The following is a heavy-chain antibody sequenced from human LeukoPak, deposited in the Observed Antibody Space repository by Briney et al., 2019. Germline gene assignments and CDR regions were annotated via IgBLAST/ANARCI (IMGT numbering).Heavy chain of an antibody. CDR1: GFTFSGYW. D-gene: IGHD3-10*01. V-gene: IGHV4-34*01. CDR3: ARRYYYNLGSFPFDF. J-gene: IGHJ4*02. Sequence: GSLRLSCAASGFTFSGYWMSWIRQPPGKGLEWIGEIHNSGTTNYNPSLNSRVTISEDTSKNQIYLNLRSVTAADTAVYYCARRYYYNLGSFPFDFWGQGTLVTVSS. CDR2: IHNSGTT.